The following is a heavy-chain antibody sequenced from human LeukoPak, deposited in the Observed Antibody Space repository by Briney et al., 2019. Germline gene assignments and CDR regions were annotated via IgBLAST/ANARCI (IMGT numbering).Heavy chain of an antibody. V-gene: IGHV4-59*01. CDR1: GGSISSYY. Sequence: SETLSLTCTVSGGSISSYYWSWIRHPPGKGLEWIGYIYYSGSTNYTPSLKSRVTISVDTSKNQFSLKLNSVTAADTAVYYCARSGRGSSAGFDYWGQGTLVTVSS. CDR2: IYYSGST. J-gene: IGHJ4*02. D-gene: IGHD3-10*01. CDR3: ARSGRGSSAGFDY.